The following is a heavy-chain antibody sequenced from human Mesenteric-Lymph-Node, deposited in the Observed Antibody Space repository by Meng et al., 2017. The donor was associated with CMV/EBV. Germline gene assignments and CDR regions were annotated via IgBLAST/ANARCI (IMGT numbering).Heavy chain of an antibody. D-gene: IGHD6-19*01. V-gene: IGHV3-23*03. CDR2: IYSGDRST. CDR1: GFTFSSYH. J-gene: IGHJ4*02. Sequence: EGSLRLSCAASGFTFSSYHMSWVRQAPGKGLEWVSVIYSGDRSTYYADSVKGRFTISRDNSKNTLYLQMSSLRAEDTAVYYCAKCGAVAGEYDYWGQGTLVTVSS. CDR3: AKCGAVAGEYDY.